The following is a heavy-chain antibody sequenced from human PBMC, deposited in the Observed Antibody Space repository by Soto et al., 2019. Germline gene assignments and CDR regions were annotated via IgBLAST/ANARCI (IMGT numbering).Heavy chain of an antibody. J-gene: IGHJ4*02. CDR1: GGSFSGYF. CDR2: INHSGTA. CDR3: ARDDRGVATITGFDY. D-gene: IGHD5-12*01. Sequence: QVQLQQWGAGLLKPSETLSLTCAVYGGSFSGYFWSWIRQPPGKGLEWIGEINHSGTANYNPSLKSRVAISVDTSKNQFSLKLTSVTAADTAIYYCARDDRGVATITGFDYWGRGTLVTVSS. V-gene: IGHV4-34*01.